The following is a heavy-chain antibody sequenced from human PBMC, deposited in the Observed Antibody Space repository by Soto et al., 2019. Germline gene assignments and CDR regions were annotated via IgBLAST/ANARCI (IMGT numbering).Heavy chain of an antibody. CDR3: ARLRWATIAEAGSFAY. Sequence: QVQLQESGPGLVKPSETLSLTCTVSGGSISSKYWSWIRQPPGKGLEWIGYIYYNGRTNYNPSLKSRVTISVDTSRNQFSLKLSSVTAADTAVYYCARLRWATIAEAGSFAYWGQGILVTVSS. CDR1: GGSISSKY. CDR2: IYYNGRT. D-gene: IGHD6-13*01. V-gene: IGHV4-59*08. J-gene: IGHJ4*02.